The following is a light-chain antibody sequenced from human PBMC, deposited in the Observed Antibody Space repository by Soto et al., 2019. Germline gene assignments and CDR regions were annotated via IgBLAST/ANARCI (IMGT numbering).Light chain of an antibody. Sequence: DIQMTQSPSSLSASVGDRVNITCRASQSISNYLNWDQQKPGKAPKLLIYAATSLQSGVPSRFSGSGSGTDFTLTISSLQPEDFATYSCQQSYTTLFTFGPGTNVDI. V-gene: IGKV1-39*01. CDR1: QSISNY. J-gene: IGKJ3*01. CDR2: AAT. CDR3: QQSYTTLFT.